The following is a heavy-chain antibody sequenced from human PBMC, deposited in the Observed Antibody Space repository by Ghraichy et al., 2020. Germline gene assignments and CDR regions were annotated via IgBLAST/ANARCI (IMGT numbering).Heavy chain of an antibody. CDR3: AADLYGGGFDY. V-gene: IGHV1-24*01. D-gene: IGHD2-21*01. Sequence: ASVKVSCKVSGYTLIELSINWVRQAPGKGLEWMGGFDRGDGKAVYAQAFQGRLTMTEDTSTATAHMELSSLRSDDTATFYCAADLYGGGFDYWGQGTLVTVSS. CDR1: GYTLIELS. J-gene: IGHJ4*02. CDR2: FDRGDGKA.